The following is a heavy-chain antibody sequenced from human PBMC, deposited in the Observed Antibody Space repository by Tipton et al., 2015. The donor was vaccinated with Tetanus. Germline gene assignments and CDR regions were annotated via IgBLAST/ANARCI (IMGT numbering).Heavy chain of an antibody. CDR3: ARHLRRSGLEYFQP. J-gene: IGHJ1*01. CDR2: IYYRGSP. D-gene: IGHD5-12*01. CDR1: GGSISSTPYY. Sequence: LRLSCNVSGGSISSTPYYWGWIRQPPGRRLEWIGSIYYRGSPYYNPSLKSRLAISVDMSNNQFSLKLNSVTAADTAVYFRARHLRRSGLEYFQPWGQGTLVTVSS. V-gene: IGHV4-39*01.